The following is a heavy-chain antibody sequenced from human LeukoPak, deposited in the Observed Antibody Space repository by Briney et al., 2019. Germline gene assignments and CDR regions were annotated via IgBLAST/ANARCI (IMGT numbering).Heavy chain of an antibody. CDR1: GYTFTGYY. J-gene: IGHJ4*02. CDR2: INPSSGGT. V-gene: IGHV1-2*02. Sequence: ASVKVSCKASGYTFTGYYIHWVRQAPGQGLEWMGLINPSSGGTNYAQKFQGRVTMTRDTSISTAYMELSRLTSDDTAVYYCARGNSGSYEYWGQGTLVTVSS. D-gene: IGHD1-26*01. CDR3: ARGNSGSYEY.